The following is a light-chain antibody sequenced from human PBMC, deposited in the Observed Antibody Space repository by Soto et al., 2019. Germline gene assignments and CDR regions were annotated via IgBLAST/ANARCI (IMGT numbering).Light chain of an antibody. V-gene: IGKV3-15*01. Sequence: EIVMTQSPATLSVSPGERVTLSCRASQSINNKVAWYQQKPGQAPRLLIYGASTRATGISARFSGSGSGTEFTLPISSLQSEDFAVYYCQQYNNWTPITFGQGTRLEIK. CDR1: QSINNK. CDR2: GAS. J-gene: IGKJ5*01. CDR3: QQYNNWTPIT.